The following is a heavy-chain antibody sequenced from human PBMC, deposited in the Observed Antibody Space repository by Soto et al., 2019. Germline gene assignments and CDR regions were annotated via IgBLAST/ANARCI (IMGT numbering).Heavy chain of an antibody. CDR1: GFVFKNYE. D-gene: IGHD1-20*01. V-gene: IGHV3-48*03. CDR2: ISNSGNTI. J-gene: IGHJ6*02. Sequence: PGGSLRLSCVASGFVFKNYEMNWVRQAPGKGLEWISYISNSGNTIYVADSMRSRFTISRDNAKNSLFLQMNSLRADDTAVYYCARDIDNRDYYYGLDVWGQGTTVTVSS. CDR3: ARDIDNRDYYYGLDV.